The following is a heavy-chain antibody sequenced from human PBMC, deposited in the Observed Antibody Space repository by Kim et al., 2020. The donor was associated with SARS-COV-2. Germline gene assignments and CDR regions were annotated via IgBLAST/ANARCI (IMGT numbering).Heavy chain of an antibody. CDR1: GFTFSSYD. V-gene: IGHV3-23*01. J-gene: IGHJ4*02. D-gene: IGHD6-19*01. Sequence: GGSLRLSCAASGFTFSSYDMSWVRQAPGKGLEWVSASSGSGGSTYYADSVKGRFTISRDNSKNTLYLQMNSLRADDTAVYYCAKAFWSNGSGWYTVDYWGQGTLVTVSS. CDR3: AKAFWSNGSGWYTVDY. CDR2: SSGSGGST.